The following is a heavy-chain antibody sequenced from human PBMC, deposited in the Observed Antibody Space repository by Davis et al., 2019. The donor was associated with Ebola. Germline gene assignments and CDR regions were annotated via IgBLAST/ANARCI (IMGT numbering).Heavy chain of an antibody. J-gene: IGHJ6*03. CDR1: GYTFTSYG. CDR2: ISAYNGNT. Sequence: ASVKVSCKASGYTFTSYGISWVRQAPGQGLEWMGWISAYNGNTNYAQKLQGRVTMTTDTSTSTAYMELRSLRSDDTAVYYCAREPIELRYFGGFPLPWHYYYYMDVWGKGTTVTVSS. V-gene: IGHV1-18*01. CDR3: AREPIELRYFGGFPLPWHYYYYMDV. D-gene: IGHD3-9*01.